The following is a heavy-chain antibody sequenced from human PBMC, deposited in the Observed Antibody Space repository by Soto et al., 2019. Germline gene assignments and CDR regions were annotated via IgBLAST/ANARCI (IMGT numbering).Heavy chain of an antibody. CDR1: GDTFSNYA. J-gene: IGHJ6*02. V-gene: IGHV1-69*01. CDR3: AREERQFYYDPSGDSGYYYHAMDV. CDR2: IIPISATA. Sequence: QVQLVQSGAEVKKPGSSVKVSCKASGDTFSNYAVSWVRQAPGQGLEWLGGIIPISATANYAQKFQGRVTITADESRSTAYMELSSLRSEDTAVYYCAREERQFYYDPSGDSGYYYHAMDVGGQGTKVTVSS. D-gene: IGHD3-22*01.